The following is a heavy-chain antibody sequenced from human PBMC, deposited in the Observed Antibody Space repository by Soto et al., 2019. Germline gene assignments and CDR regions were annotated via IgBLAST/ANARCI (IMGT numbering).Heavy chain of an antibody. D-gene: IGHD2-15*01. CDR3: VITAVAATLDWFDP. V-gene: IGHV5-51*01. CDR2: IYPGDSDT. CDR1: GYSFTSYW. Sequence: GESLKISCKGSGYSFTSYWIVWVRQMPGKGLEWMGIIYPGDSDTRYSPSFQGQVTISADKSISTAYLQWSSLKASDTAMYYCVITAVAATLDWFDPWGQGTLVTVSS. J-gene: IGHJ5*02.